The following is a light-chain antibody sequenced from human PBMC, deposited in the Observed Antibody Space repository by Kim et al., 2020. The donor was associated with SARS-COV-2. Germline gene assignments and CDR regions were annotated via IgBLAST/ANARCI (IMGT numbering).Light chain of an antibody. CDR3: QQYGSSPLT. CDR2: GAS. Sequence: SPGERATVSCRASQSVSSSYLAWYQQKPGQAPRLLIYGASSRDTGIPDRFSGSGSGTDFTLTISRMEPEDFAVYYCQQYGSSPLTFGPGTKVDIK. J-gene: IGKJ3*01. CDR1: QSVSSSY. V-gene: IGKV3-20*01.